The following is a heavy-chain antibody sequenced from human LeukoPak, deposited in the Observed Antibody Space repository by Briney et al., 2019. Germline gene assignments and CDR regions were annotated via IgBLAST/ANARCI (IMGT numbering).Heavy chain of an antibody. Sequence: GGSLRLSCAASGFTFSNYWVHWVSQAPGKGLVWVSRINRDGSTTKYADSVKGRFTVSRDNAKNTLNLQMNSLRAEDTAVYYCARDKKSGESSEIDFWGQGTLVTVSS. V-gene: IGHV3-74*03. CDR3: ARDKKSGESSEIDF. CDR2: INRDGSTT. D-gene: IGHD3-10*01. CDR1: GFTFSNYW. J-gene: IGHJ4*02.